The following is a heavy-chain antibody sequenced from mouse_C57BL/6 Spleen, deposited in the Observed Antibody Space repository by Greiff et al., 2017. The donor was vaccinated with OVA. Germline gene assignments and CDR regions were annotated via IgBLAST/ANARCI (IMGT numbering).Heavy chain of an antibody. CDR2: INPNNGGT. CDR1: GYTFTDYS. Sequence: VQLQQSGPELVKPGASVKISCKASGYTFTDYSMNWVKQSHGKSLEWIGDINPNNGGTSYNQKFKGKATLTVDKSSSTAYMELRSLTSEDAAVYYGARPGSSAWFADWGQGTLVTVSA. J-gene: IGHJ3*01. D-gene: IGHD1-1*01. CDR3: ARPGSSAWFAD. V-gene: IGHV1-26*01.